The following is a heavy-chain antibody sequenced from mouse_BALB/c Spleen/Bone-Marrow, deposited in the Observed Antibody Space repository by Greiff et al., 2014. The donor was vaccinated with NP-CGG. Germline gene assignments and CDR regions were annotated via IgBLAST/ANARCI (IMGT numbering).Heavy chain of an antibody. V-gene: IGHV1S81*02. J-gene: IGHJ2*01. CDR3: TRSTMITYFDY. Sequence: QVQLQQSGAELVKPGASVKLSCKASGYTFTSYYMYWVKQRPRQGLEWIGEINPSNGGTNFNEKFKSKATLTVDKSSSTAYMQLSSLTSEDSAVYYCTRSTMITYFDYWGQGTLSQSPQ. CDR1: GYTFTSYY. CDR2: INPSNGGT. D-gene: IGHD2-4*01.